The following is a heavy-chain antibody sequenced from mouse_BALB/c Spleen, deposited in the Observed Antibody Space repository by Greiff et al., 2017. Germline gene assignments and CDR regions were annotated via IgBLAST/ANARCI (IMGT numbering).Heavy chain of an antibody. D-gene: IGHD2-10*02. CDR2: INSNGGST. CDR3: ARQGYDYDDMDY. J-gene: IGHJ4*01. Sequence: VQLKESGGGLVKLGGSLKLSCAASGFTFSSYYMSWVRQTPEKRLELVAAINSNGGSTYYPDTVKGRFTISRDNAKNTLYLQMSSLKSEDTALYYCARQGYDYDDMDYWGQGTSVTVSS. V-gene: IGHV5-6-2*01. CDR1: GFTFSSYY.